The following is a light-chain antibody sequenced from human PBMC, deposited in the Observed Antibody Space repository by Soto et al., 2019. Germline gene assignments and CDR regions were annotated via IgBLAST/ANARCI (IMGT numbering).Light chain of an antibody. CDR3: QQFNVYPLT. CDR2: AAS. V-gene: IGKV1-9*01. Sequence: DIQLTQSPSFLSASVGDRVTITCRASQGIRDFLAWYQQKPGKAPKLLIYAASTLQAGVPTRFSGFAFGTEFTLTINNLQPADSATYYCQQFNVYPLTFGGGTKVEIK. J-gene: IGKJ4*01. CDR1: QGIRDF.